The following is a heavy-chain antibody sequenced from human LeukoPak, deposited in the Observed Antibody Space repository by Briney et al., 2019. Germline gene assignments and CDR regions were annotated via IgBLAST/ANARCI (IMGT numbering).Heavy chain of an antibody. CDR3: ARVPQTDYDFDY. Sequence: ASVKVSCKASGYTFTSYGISWVRQAPGQGLEWMGWISAYNGNTDYAQKLQGRVTMTTDTSTSTAYMELKGLRSDDPAGYYCARVPQTDYDFDYWGQGTLVTVSS. CDR1: GYTFTSYG. J-gene: IGHJ4*02. V-gene: IGHV1-18*01. D-gene: IGHD4-17*01. CDR2: ISAYNGNT.